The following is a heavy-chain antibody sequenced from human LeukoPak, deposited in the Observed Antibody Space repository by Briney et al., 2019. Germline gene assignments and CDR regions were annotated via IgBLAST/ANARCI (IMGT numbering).Heavy chain of an antibody. CDR2: MYYSGST. V-gene: IGHV4-59*01. J-gene: IGHJ5*02. Sequence: SETLSLTCAVYGGSFSGYHWSWIRQPPGKGLEWIGNMYYSGSTNYNPSLRSRVTISVDTSKNQFSLKLSSVTAADTAVYYCARLRNYYDRSGYKQLWFDPWGQGTLVTVSS. D-gene: IGHD3-22*01. CDR3: ARLRNYYDRSGYKQLWFDP. CDR1: GGSFSGYH.